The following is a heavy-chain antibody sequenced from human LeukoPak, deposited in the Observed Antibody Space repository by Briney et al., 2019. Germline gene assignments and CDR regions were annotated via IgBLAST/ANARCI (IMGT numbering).Heavy chain of an antibody. J-gene: IGHJ4*02. Sequence: GGSLRLSCVASGFTFSTYWITWVRQAPGKGLEWVANIKQDGSEKYYVDSVKGRFTISRDNAKNSLYLQMNSLRAEDTAVYYCARRREQVSFISRRKDQSFDYWGQGTLVTVSS. D-gene: IGHD1-14*01. CDR1: GFTFSTYW. CDR3: ARRREQVSFISRRKDQSFDY. V-gene: IGHV3-7*01. CDR2: IKQDGSEK.